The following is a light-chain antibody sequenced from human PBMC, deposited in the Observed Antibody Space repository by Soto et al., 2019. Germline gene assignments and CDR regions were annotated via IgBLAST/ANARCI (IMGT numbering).Light chain of an antibody. CDR3: MQALQTPPFT. CDR2: LGS. J-gene: IGKJ3*01. CDR1: QSLLHSNGYNY. V-gene: IGKV2-28*01. Sequence: DIVMTKSPLSLPVTPGEPASISCRSSQSLLHSNGYNYLDWYLQKPGQSPQLLIYLGSNRASGVPDRFSGSGLGTDFTLKISRVEAEDVGVYYCMQALQTPPFTFGPGTKVDIK.